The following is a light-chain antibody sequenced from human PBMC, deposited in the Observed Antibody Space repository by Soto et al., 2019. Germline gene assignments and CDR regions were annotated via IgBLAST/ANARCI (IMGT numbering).Light chain of an antibody. CDR1: QSVSSY. Sequence: EIVLTQSPATLSLSPGERATLSFRASQSVSSYLAWYQQKPGQAPRLLIYDASNRATGIPVRFSGSGSGTDFTLTISSLEPEDFAVYYCQQRSNWPPGSTFGQGTRLEIK. CDR2: DAS. J-gene: IGKJ5*01. CDR3: QQRSNWPPGST. V-gene: IGKV3-11*01.